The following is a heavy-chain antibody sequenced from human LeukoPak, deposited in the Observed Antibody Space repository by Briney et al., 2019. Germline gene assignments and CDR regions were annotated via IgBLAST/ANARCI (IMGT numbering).Heavy chain of an antibody. J-gene: IGHJ6*03. CDR1: GFTFSSYS. CDR3: TTAYGDYEDYYYYYYMDV. Sequence: PGGSLRLSCAASGFTFSSYSMNWVRQAPGKGLEWVGRIKSKTDGGTTDYAAPVKGRFTISRDDSKNTLYLQMNSLKTEDTAVYYCTTAYGDYEDYYYYYYMDVWGKGTTVTVSS. D-gene: IGHD4-17*01. CDR2: IKSKTDGGTT. V-gene: IGHV3-15*01.